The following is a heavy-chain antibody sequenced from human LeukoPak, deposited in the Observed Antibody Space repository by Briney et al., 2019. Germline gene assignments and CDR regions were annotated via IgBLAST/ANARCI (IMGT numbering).Heavy chain of an antibody. D-gene: IGHD2-8*01. CDR3: ARSLNGFLNFDY. CDR1: GFTFNSYS. V-gene: IGHV3-21*01. Sequence: GGSLRLSCAASGFTFNSYSMNWVRQAPGKGPEWVSIISSSGTDIYYADSVMGRFTISRDNANDSLYLQMKSLRGEDTAVYYCARSLNGFLNFDYWGQGTLVTVSS. J-gene: IGHJ4*02. CDR2: ISSSGTDI.